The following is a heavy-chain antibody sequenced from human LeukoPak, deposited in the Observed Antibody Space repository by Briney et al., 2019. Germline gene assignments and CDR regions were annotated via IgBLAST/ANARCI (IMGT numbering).Heavy chain of an antibody. CDR1: GGSISSFS. CDR2: IYTSGST. D-gene: IGHD6-13*01. CDR3: ARGPGIAAPFDY. J-gene: IGHJ4*02. Sequence: PSETLSLTCTVSGGSISSFSWGWLRQPAGKGLEWIGRIYTSGSTNYNPSLKSRVTMSVDTSKNQFSLKLSSVTAADTAVYYCARGPGIAAPFDYWGQGTLVTVSS. V-gene: IGHV4-4*07.